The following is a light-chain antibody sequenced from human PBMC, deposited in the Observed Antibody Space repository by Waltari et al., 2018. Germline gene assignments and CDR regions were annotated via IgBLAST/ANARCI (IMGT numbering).Light chain of an antibody. Sequence: DIQMTQSPSSLSASVGDRVTITCRASQGIRNYLAWYQQKPGEVPKLLISAASTLQSGVPSRFSGSGSGTDFTLTISSLQPEDVATYYCQNYNSAPFTFGPGTNVDIK. CDR1: QGIRNY. J-gene: IGKJ3*01. CDR3: QNYNSAPFT. V-gene: IGKV1-27*01. CDR2: AAS.